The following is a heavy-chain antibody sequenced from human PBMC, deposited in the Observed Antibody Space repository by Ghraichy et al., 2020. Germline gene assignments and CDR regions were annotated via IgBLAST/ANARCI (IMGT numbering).Heavy chain of an antibody. CDR1: GYTFTSYY. CDR2: INPSGGST. D-gene: IGHD3-10*01. Sequence: ASVKVSCKASGYTFTSYYMHWVRQAPGQGLEWMGIINPSGGSTSYAQKFQGRVTMTRDTSTSTVYMELSSLRSEDTAVYYCARDPSYYGSGSTPYYFDYWGQGTLVTVSS. CDR3: ARDPSYYGSGSTPYYFDY. V-gene: IGHV1-46*01. J-gene: IGHJ4*02.